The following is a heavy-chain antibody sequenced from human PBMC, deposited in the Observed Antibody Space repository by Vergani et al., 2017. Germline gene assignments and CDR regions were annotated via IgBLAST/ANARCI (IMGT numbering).Heavy chain of an antibody. CDR3: ARMGGCDEGDAFRIGFFDS. Sequence: QVQLQESGPGLVKPSQTLSLTCSVSGDSISSGVYYWNWIRQHPGKGLEWIGYIYSTGSTHNNPSLRRRINMSVDTSKNQFSLKLNSVTAADTAMYYCARMGGCDEGDAFRIGFFDSWGPGILVTVSS. V-gene: IGHV4-31*03. CDR1: GDSISSGVYY. D-gene: IGHD2-21*01. CDR2: IYSTGST. J-gene: IGHJ4*02.